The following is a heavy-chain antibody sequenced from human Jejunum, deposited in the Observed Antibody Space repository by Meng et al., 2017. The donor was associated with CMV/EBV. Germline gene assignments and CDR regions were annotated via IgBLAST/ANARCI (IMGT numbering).Heavy chain of an antibody. Sequence: VQLGQSGSELKKPGASVKVSRKASGYTFTRYPMNWVRQAPGQGLEWMGWISTNTGNPTYAQGFTGRFVFSVDTSVSTAYLQISSLKAEDTAVYYCGTLKYTSGFYGPAYWGQGALVTVSS. CDR1: GYTFTRYP. D-gene: IGHD6-19*01. J-gene: IGHJ4*02. CDR3: GTLKYTSGFYGPAY. CDR2: ISTNTGNP. V-gene: IGHV7-4-1*02.